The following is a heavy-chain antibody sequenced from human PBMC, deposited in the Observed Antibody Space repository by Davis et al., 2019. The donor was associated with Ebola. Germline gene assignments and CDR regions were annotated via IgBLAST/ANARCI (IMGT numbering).Heavy chain of an antibody. CDR3: ARSSYQPDY. V-gene: IGHV3-74*01. CDR2: INPDGSFT. CDR1: GFTFSSYW. J-gene: IGHJ4*02. Sequence: PGGSLRLSCAASGFTFSSYWMHWVRQAPGKGLVWVSRINPDGSFTDYADSVKGRFSISRDSTSKTLYLQMNGLRAEDTAVYYCARSSYQPDYWGQGTLVTVSS. D-gene: IGHD2-2*01.